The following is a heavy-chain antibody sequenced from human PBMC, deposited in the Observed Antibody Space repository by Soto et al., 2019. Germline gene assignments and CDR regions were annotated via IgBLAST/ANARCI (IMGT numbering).Heavy chain of an antibody. CDR1: GVTFSNYW. Sequence: EVQLVVSGGDLIQPGGSLRLSCAASGVTFSNYWMHWVRQAPGKGLVWVSRINGDGSTTSYADSVKGRFTISRDNAKNTLSLQMNSLRAEDTAVYYCVRGSVYNWRGDFWGQGTLVTVSS. CDR2: INGDGSTT. J-gene: IGHJ4*02. CDR3: VRGSVYNWRGDF. D-gene: IGHD1-20*01. V-gene: IGHV3-74*01.